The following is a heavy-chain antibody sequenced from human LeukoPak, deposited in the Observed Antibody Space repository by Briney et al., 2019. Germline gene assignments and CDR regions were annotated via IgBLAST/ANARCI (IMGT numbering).Heavy chain of an antibody. CDR3: ARQVYSYGNTPYYFDY. CDR1: GGSISSSSYY. D-gene: IGHD5-18*01. J-gene: IGHJ4*02. CDR2: IYYSGST. Sequence: PSETLSLTCTVSGGSISSSSYYWGWIRQPPGKGLVWIGSIYYSGSTYYNPSLKSRVTISVDTSKNQFSLKLSSVTAADTAVYYCARQVYSYGNTPYYFDYWGQGTLVTVSS. V-gene: IGHV4-39*01.